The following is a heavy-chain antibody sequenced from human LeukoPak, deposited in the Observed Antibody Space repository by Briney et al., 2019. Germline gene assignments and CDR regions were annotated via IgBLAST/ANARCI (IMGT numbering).Heavy chain of an antibody. CDR1: GHTFTSYA. J-gene: IGHJ6*02. CDR3: AREEGATRYLGYYYYGMDV. Sequence: ASVKVSCKASGHTFTSYAMHWVRQDPGQRLEWMGWINAGNGNTKYSQKFQGRVIITRDTSASTAYMELSSLRSEDTAVYYCAREEGATRYLGYYYYGMDVWGQGTTVTVSS. V-gene: IGHV1-3*01. D-gene: IGHD1-26*01. CDR2: INAGNGNT.